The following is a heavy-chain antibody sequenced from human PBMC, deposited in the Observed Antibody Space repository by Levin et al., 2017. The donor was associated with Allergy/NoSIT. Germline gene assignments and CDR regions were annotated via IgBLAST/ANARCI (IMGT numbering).Heavy chain of an antibody. V-gene: IGHV1-18*01. CDR3: ARDGYCSGGSCHRPFDY. CDR1: GYTFTSYG. J-gene: IGHJ4*02. D-gene: IGHD2-15*01. Sequence: GESLKISCKASGYTFTSYGISWVRQAPGQGLEWMGWISAYNGNTNYAQKLQGRVTMTTDTSTSTAYMELRSLRSDDTAVYYCARDGYCSGGSCHRPFDYWGQGTLVTVSS. CDR2: ISAYNGNT.